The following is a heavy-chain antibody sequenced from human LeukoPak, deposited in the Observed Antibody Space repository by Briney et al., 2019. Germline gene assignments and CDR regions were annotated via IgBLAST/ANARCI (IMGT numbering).Heavy chain of an antibody. CDR2: ISWNSGSI. CDR1: GFTFDDYA. CDR3: ARDPGSSSFDL. V-gene: IGHV3-9*01. D-gene: IGHD6-13*01. Sequence: GGSLRLSCAASGFTFDDYAMHWVRQAPGKGLEWVSGISWNSGSIGYADSVKGRFTISRDNAKKSVYLEINSLRADDTAVYYCARDPGSSSFDLWGQGALVTVSS. J-gene: IGHJ4*02.